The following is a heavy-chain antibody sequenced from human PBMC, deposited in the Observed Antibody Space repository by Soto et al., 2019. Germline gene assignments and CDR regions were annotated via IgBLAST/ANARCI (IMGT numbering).Heavy chain of an antibody. D-gene: IGHD3-3*01. Sequence: ASVKVSCKASGYTFTGYYMHWVRQAPGQGLEWMGWINPNSGGTNYAQKFQGWVTMTRDTSISTAYMELSRLRSDDTAVYYCARDQGTWGTIFGAVPDYYFDYWGQGTLVTVSS. CDR1: GYTFTGYY. CDR2: INPNSGGT. CDR3: ARDQGTWGTIFGAVPDYYFDY. J-gene: IGHJ4*02. V-gene: IGHV1-2*04.